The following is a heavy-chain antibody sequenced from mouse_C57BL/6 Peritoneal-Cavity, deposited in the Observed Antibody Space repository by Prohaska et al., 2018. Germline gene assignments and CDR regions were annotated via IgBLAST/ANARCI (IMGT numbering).Heavy chain of an antibody. Sequence: EVQLLQSGGGLVPPGGSLTLSCAASGIDFSRHWMCCVRQAPGKGLEWCGEMYPDSSTITYAPSLKDKFIISRDNAKSTLYRQMSKVRSEDTALYYCARGRGEYLDYWGQGTTLTVSS. CDR3: ARGRGEYLDY. J-gene: IGHJ2*01. V-gene: IGHV4-1*01. CDR1: GIDFSRHW. CDR2: MYPDSSTI.